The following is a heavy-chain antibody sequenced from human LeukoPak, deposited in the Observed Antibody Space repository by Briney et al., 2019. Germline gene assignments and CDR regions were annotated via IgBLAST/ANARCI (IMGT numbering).Heavy chain of an antibody. J-gene: IGHJ6*02. CDR1: GYTFTSYA. CDR3: ARDSALYIYYYYGMDV. Sequence: ASVKVSCKASGYTFTSYAMNWVRQAPGQGLEWMGWINTNTGNPTYAQGFTGRFVFSLDTSVSTAYLQISSLKAEDTAVCYCARDSALYIYYYYGMDVWGQGTTVTVSS. D-gene: IGHD1-14*01. CDR2: INTNTGNP. V-gene: IGHV7-4-1*02.